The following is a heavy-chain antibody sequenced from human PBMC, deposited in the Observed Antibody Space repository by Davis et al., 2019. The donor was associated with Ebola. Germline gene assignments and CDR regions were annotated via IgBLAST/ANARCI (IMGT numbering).Heavy chain of an antibody. CDR3: ARHRFLEWSYFDY. V-gene: IGHV4-59*01. J-gene: IGHJ4*02. Sequence: SETLSLTCTVSGGSISSYYWSWIRQPPGKGLEWIGYIYYSGSTNYNPSLKSRVTISVDTSKNQFSLKLSSVTAADTAVYYCARHRFLEWSYFDYWGQGTLVTVSS. CDR2: IYYSGST. D-gene: IGHD3-3*01. CDR1: GGSISSYY.